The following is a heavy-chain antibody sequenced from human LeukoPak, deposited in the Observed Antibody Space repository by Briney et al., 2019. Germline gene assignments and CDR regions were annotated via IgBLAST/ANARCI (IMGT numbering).Heavy chain of an antibody. CDR1: GYRYTHYE. CDR3: ARADGLHGGPYLIGP. V-gene: IGHV1-2*02. D-gene: IGHD3-16*01. Sequence: ASVRVSCTPAGYRYTHYEMHGVRQAAGHGRECMGWINPNSEGTSAAQKFNGRVTMTSDTYITPLYLHVSWLTSDDTAIYYSARADGLHGGPYLIGPWGQGTLVTVSS. J-gene: IGHJ5*02. CDR2: INPNSEGT.